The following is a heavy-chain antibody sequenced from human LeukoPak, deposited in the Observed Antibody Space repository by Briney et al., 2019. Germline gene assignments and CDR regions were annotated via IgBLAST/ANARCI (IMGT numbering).Heavy chain of an antibody. CDR2: ISGSGGST. V-gene: IGHV3-23*01. CDR3: AKKDIVVVVAATIQH. Sequence: GGSLRLSCAASGFTFSSYAMSWVRQAPGKVLSWVSAISGSGGSTYYADSVKGRFTISRDNSKNTLYLQMNSLRAEDTAVYYCAKKDIVVVVAATIQHWGQGTLVTVSS. J-gene: IGHJ1*01. D-gene: IGHD2-15*01. CDR1: GFTFSSYA.